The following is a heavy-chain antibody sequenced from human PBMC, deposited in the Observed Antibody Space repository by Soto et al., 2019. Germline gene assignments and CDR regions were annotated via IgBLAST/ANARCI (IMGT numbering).Heavy chain of an antibody. D-gene: IGHD2-8*01. Sequence: GGSLRLSCAASGFTFTTYGMHWVRQAPGKGLEWVAVIWSDGNHKFYADSVKGRFTISRDNSKNTLSLQMNSLGAEDTAVYYCVRERGPFNDFDIWGQGTMVTVS. J-gene: IGHJ3*02. CDR3: VRERGPFNDFDI. CDR1: GFTFTTYG. V-gene: IGHV3-33*01. CDR2: IWSDGNHK.